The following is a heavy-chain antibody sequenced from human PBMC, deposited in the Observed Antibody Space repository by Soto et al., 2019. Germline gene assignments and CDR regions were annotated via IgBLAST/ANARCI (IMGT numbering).Heavy chain of an antibody. CDR3: ARQDGAAEYYFDY. V-gene: IGHV5-51*01. CDR2: IYPGDSDT. D-gene: IGHD3-16*01. J-gene: IGHJ4*02. CDR1: GYRFSCYW. Sequence: RESLTISCTSSGYRFSCYWIAWVRQMPGKGLEWMGIIYPGDSDTRYSPSFQGQVSISADKSINTAYLQWSSLKASDSAVYYCARQDGAAEYYFDYWGQGALVTVSS.